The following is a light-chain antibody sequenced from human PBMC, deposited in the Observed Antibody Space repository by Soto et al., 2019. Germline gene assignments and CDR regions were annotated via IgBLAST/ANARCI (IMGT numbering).Light chain of an antibody. CDR1: QSIASNY. CDR2: RTF. V-gene: IGKV3-20*01. Sequence: EIVLTQSPGTLSFSPGQRATLSCRASQSIASNYLAWYQQKPVQPPRLQLSRTFNRATGLRDTFTGSGSGTDFTLTISRLEPRDFAVYFCHQFSSAPLTFGGGTKVEI. J-gene: IGKJ4*01. CDR3: HQFSSAPLT.